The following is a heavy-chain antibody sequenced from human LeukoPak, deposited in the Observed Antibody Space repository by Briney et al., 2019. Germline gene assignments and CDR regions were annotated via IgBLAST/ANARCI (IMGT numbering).Heavy chain of an antibody. CDR3: ARGGDIVVVVAATPHNWFDP. D-gene: IGHD2-15*01. V-gene: IGHV4-59*01. CDR2: IYYSGST. CDR1: GGSISSYY. Sequence: SETLSLTCTVSGGSISSYYWSWIRQPPGKGLEWIGYIYYSGSTNYNPSLKSRVTISVDTSKNQFSLKLSSVTAADTAVYYCARGGDIVVVVAATPHNWFDPWGQGTLVIVSS. J-gene: IGHJ5*02.